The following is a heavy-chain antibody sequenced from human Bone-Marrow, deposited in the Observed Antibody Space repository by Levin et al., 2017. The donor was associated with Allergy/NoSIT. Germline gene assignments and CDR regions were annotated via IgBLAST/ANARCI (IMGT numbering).Heavy chain of an antibody. Sequence: PGESLKISCKASGYTFTSYGISWVRQAPGQGLEWMAWISTYNGNTHYAQNLQGRVTLTTDTSTSTVHMELKSLTSDDTAVYYCARDRGAYTPGGFDYWGQGTLVTVSS. V-gene: IGHV1-18*01. CDR3: ARDRGAYTPGGFDY. CDR2: ISTYNGNT. D-gene: IGHD1-26*01. CDR1: GYTFTSYG. J-gene: IGHJ4*02.